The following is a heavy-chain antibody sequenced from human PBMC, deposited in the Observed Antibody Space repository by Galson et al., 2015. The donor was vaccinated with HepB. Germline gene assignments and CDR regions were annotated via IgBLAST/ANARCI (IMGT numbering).Heavy chain of an antibody. CDR3: ASFGSSNYYDSSGYQLTY. J-gene: IGHJ4*02. CDR1: GGTFGSYT. V-gene: IGHV1-69*02. D-gene: IGHD3-22*01. Sequence: SVKVSCKASGGTFGSYTISWVRQAPGQGLEWMGRIIPILGIANYAQKFQGRVTITADKSTSTAYMELSSLRSEDTAVYYCASFGSSNYYDSSGYQLTYWGQGTLVTVSS. CDR2: IIPILGIA.